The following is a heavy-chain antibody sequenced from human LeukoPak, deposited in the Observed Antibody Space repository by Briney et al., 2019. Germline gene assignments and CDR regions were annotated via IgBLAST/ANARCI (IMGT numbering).Heavy chain of an antibody. D-gene: IGHD3-3*01. V-gene: IGHV1-18*01. J-gene: IGHJ4*02. CDR2: ISAYNGNT. CDR1: GYTFTSYG. CDR3: AREKGIFGEVIEDFDY. Sequence: ASVKVSCKASGYTFTSYGISWVRQAPGQGLEWMGWISAYNGNTNYAQKLQGRVTMTTDTSTSTAYMELRSLRSDDTAVYYCAREKGIFGEVIEDFDYWGQGTLVTVSS.